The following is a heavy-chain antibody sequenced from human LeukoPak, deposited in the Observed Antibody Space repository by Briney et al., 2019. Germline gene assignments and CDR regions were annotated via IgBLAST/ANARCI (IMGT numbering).Heavy chain of an antibody. CDR1: GFTFSSYA. CDR3: ARELVSLGTGYFDL. D-gene: IGHD7-27*01. J-gene: IGHJ2*01. Sequence: GGSLRLSCAASGFTFSSYAMSWVRQAPGKGREWVSAISGNVGSTYYADSVEGRFTISRDNSKNTLHLQMNNLTADDTAIYYCARELVSLGTGYFDLWGRGTLVTVSS. CDR2: ISGNVGST. V-gene: IGHV3-23*01.